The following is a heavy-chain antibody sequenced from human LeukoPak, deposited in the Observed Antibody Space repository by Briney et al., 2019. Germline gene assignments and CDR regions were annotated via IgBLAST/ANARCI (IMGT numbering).Heavy chain of an antibody. CDR3: ARLGAGDDAFDI. J-gene: IGHJ3*02. CDR1: GFTFSSYS. CDR2: ISSSSSYI. Sequence: GGSLRLSCAASGFTFSSYSMNWVRQAPGKGLEWVSSISSSSSYIYYADSVKGRFTISGDNAKNSLYLQMNSLRAEDTAVYYCARLGAGDDAFDIWGQGTMVTVSS. V-gene: IGHV3-21*01. D-gene: IGHD6-19*01.